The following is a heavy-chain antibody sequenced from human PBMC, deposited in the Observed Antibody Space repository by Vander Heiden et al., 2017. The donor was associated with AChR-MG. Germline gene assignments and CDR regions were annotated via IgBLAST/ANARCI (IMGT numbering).Heavy chain of an antibody. CDR3: ALLYDFWGEYYFDY. Sequence: QVQLVQSGAEVKKPGASVKVSCKASGYTFTSYGIRWVRQAPGQGLEWMGWISAYNGNTDYAQKLQGRVTMTTDTSTSTAYMELRSLRSDDTAVYYCALLYDFWGEYYFDYWGQGTLVTVSS. CDR1: GYTFTSYG. CDR2: ISAYNGNT. D-gene: IGHD3-3*01. V-gene: IGHV1-18*01. J-gene: IGHJ4*02.